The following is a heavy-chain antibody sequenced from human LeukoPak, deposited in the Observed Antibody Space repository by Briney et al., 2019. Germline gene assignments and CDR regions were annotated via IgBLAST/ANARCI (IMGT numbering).Heavy chain of an antibody. CDR2: IYHSGSF. CDR1: GGSFSGYY. D-gene: IGHD2-2*01. Sequence: PSETLSLTCVVYGGSFSGYYWNWIRQPPGKGLEWIGNIYHSGSFYSNPSLKSRVTISVDTSKNQFSLKLSSVTAADTAVYYCARVTTSSAMEDYFDYWGQGTLVTVSS. V-gene: IGHV4-34*01. J-gene: IGHJ4*02. CDR3: ARVTTSSAMEDYFDY.